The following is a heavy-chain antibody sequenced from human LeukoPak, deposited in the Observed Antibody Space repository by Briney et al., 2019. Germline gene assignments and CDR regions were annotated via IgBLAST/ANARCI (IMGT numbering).Heavy chain of an antibody. J-gene: IGHJ6*03. D-gene: IGHD5-18*01. CDR3: ARAAGYSYGWLSYYYMDV. CDR2: ISAYNGNT. V-gene: IGHV1-18*01. Sequence: GASVKVSCKASGHTFTNYGVTWVRQAPGQGLEWMGWISAYNGNTNYAQKFQGRVTMTTDTSTNTVYMELRSLRSDDTAVYYCARAAGYSYGWLSYYYMDVWGKGTTVTVSS. CDR1: GHTFTNYG.